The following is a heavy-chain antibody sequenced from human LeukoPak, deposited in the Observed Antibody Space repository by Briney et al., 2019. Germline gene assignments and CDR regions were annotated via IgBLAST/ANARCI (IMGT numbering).Heavy chain of an antibody. Sequence: GGSLRLSCAASGFTFSSYAMTWVRQAPGEGLEWASAISGSGAYTQYADSVKGRFTISRDNSKNALFLQMNSLRAEDTAVYYCAIMHRYYDGSGYWVHWGQGALVTVSS. CDR2: ISGSGAYT. V-gene: IGHV3-23*01. CDR3: AIMHRYYDGSGYWVH. CDR1: GFTFSSYA. J-gene: IGHJ4*02. D-gene: IGHD3-22*01.